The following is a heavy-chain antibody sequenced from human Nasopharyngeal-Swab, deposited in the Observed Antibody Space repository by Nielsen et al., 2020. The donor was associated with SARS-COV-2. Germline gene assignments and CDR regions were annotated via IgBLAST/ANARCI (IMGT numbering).Heavy chain of an antibody. D-gene: IGHD1-1*01. CDR2: IYYSGTT. V-gene: IGHV4-59*11. CDR1: GGSISSHY. J-gene: IGHJ3*02. Sequence: SETLSLTFSVSGGSISSHYWSWIRQPPGKGLEWIGYIYYSGTTNYSPSLKSRVTISLDTSKTHFSLKVVSVTAADTAMYYCARVGGLGNDNKEAFDIWGQGIMVTVSS. CDR3: ARVGGLGNDNKEAFDI.